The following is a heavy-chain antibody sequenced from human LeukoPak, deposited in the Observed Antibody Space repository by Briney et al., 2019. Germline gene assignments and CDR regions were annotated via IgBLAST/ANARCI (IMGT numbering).Heavy chain of an antibody. Sequence: VASVKVSCKASGYTFTGYYMHWVRQAPGQGLEWMGWINPNSGGTNYAQKFQGRVTMTRDTSISTAYMELSRLRSDDTAVYYCARETQDTGYYGSGRNYYYYYMDVWGKGTTVTISS. D-gene: IGHD3-10*01. CDR2: INPNSGGT. CDR1: GYTFTGYY. J-gene: IGHJ6*03. CDR3: ARETQDTGYYGSGRNYYYYYMDV. V-gene: IGHV1-2*02.